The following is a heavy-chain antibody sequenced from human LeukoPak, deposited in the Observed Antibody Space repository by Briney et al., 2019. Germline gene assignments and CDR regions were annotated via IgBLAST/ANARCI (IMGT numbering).Heavy chain of an antibody. CDR3: ARHYGQYYDFWSGYYMGGYFDY. CDR1: GGSISSSSYY. V-gene: IGHV4-39*01. D-gene: IGHD3-3*01. CDR2: IYYSGST. J-gene: IGHJ4*02. Sequence: SETLSLTCTVSGGSISSSSYYWGWIRQPPGKGLEWIGSIYYSGSTYYNPSLKSRVTISVDTSKNQFSLKLSSVTAADTAVYYCARHYGQYYDFWSGYYMGGYFDYWGQGTLVTVSS.